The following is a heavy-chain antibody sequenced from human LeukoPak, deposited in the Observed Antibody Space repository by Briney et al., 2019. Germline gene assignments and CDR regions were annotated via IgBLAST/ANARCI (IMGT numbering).Heavy chain of an antibody. CDR2: ISNGKT. D-gene: IGHD2-15*01. CDR1: GFPFSSHA. V-gene: IGHV3-23*01. CDR3: VREAGYCAPVCVKTNWFDP. Sequence: GGSLRLSCAASGFPFSSHAMSWVRQPPGKGLEWVAAISNGKTYYVDSVRGRFAISRDDSTNTVYLHMNSLRDEDTALYHCVREAGYCAPVCVKTNWFDPWGQGTLVTVSS. J-gene: IGHJ5*02.